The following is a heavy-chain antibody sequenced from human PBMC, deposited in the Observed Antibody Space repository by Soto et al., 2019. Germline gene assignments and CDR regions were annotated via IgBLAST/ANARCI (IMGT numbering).Heavy chain of an antibody. CDR3: ARDYRAYYFASGSSSDPDY. Sequence: QVQLVQSGAEVKKPGSSVKVSCKASGGTFSTYSISWVRQVPGQGLEWMGRIIPILGIATYAQKFRDRVTITAHKSTSTAYMELSSLRSEDTAVYYCARDYRAYYFASGSSSDPDYWGQGTLVTVSS. J-gene: IGHJ4*02. CDR1: GGTFSTYS. CDR2: IIPILGIA. V-gene: IGHV1-69*08. D-gene: IGHD3-10*01.